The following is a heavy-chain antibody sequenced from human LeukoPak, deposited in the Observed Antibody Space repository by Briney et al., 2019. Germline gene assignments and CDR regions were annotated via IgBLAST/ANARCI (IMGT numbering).Heavy chain of an antibody. CDR2: IYTSGST. D-gene: IGHD3-22*01. V-gene: IGHV4-4*07. Sequence: SETLSLTCTVSGDSISSFYWSWIRQPAGKGLEWIGHIYTSGSTNYSPSLKSRVTISVDTSKNQFSLKLSSVTAADTAVYYCASKDSSAYYYGAFDIWGQGTMVTVSS. CDR1: GDSISSFY. J-gene: IGHJ3*02. CDR3: ASKDSSAYYYGAFDI.